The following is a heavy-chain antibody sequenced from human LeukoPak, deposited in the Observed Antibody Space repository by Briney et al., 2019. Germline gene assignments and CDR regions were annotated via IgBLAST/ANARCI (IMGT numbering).Heavy chain of an antibody. V-gene: IGHV4-34*01. J-gene: IGHJ5*02. CDR2: INHSGST. CDR3: AATIYSGSYYWFDP. CDR1: GGSFSGYY. D-gene: IGHD1-26*01. Sequence: PSETLSLTCAVYGGSFSGYYWSWIRQPPGKGLEWIGEINHSGSTNYNPSLKSRVTISVDTSKNQFSLKLSSVTAADTAVYYCAATIYSGSYYWFDPWGQGTLVTVSS.